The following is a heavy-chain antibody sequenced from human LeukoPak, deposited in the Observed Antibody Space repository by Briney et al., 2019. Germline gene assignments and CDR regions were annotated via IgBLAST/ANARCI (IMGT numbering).Heavy chain of an antibody. CDR1: GGSISSGSYY. J-gene: IGHJ6*03. V-gene: IGHV4-61*02. CDR3: VRVVRASSRSPPFYYYYYMDF. CDR2: IYTSGST. Sequence: SETLSLTCTVSGGSISSGSYYWSWIRQPAGKGLEWIGRIYTSGSTNYNPSLKSRVTISVDTSKNQFSLKLSSVTAADTAVYYCVRVVRASSRSPPFYYYYYMDFWGKGTTVTISS.